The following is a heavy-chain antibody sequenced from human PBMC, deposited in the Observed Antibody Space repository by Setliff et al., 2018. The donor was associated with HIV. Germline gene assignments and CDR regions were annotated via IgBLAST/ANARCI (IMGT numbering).Heavy chain of an antibody. J-gene: IGHJ3*01. V-gene: IGHV4-4*07. CDR2: VHSTGTT. CDR3: ARARITMTGGRLEPYAFDR. Sequence: LSLTCTVSGGSFSNYYWSWIRQPAGEGLEYIGRVHSTGTTIYNPSLKSRVTMSVDTSKNQLSLKLRSVTAADTAVYYCARARITMTGGRLEPYAFDRWGQGTKVT. D-gene: IGHD3-22*01. CDR1: GGSFSNYY.